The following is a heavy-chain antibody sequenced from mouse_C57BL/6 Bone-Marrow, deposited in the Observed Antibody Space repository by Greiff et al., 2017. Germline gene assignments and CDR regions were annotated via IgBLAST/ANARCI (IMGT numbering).Heavy chain of an antibody. CDR1: GYSFTDYN. J-gene: IGHJ4*01. CDR2: IIPNYGTT. Sequence: VQLQQSGPELVKPGASVKISCKASGYSFTDYNMNWVKQSTGKSLEWIGVIIPNYGTTSYHQKFKGKVTLTGDHSSSTAYMQINSLTSEDSAVYYCARGYDYDYAMDYWGQGTSVTGSS. D-gene: IGHD2-4*01. V-gene: IGHV1-39*01. CDR3: ARGYDYDYAMDY.